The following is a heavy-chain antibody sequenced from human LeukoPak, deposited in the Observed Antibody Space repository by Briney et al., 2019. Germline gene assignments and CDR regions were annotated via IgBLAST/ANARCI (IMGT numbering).Heavy chain of an antibody. CDR1: GFTFSSYA. V-gene: IGHV3-30*04. D-gene: IGHD2-2*01. CDR2: ISYDGSNK. J-gene: IGHJ6*04. Sequence: GRSLRLSCAASGFTFSSYAMHWVRQAPGQGLEWMAVISYDGSNKYYTDSVKGRFTISRDNSKNTLFLQMNSLRAEDTAVYYCARDRLGGCSRTICYAYYYGMDVWGKGTTVTVSS. CDR3: ARDRLGGCSRTICYAYYYGMDV.